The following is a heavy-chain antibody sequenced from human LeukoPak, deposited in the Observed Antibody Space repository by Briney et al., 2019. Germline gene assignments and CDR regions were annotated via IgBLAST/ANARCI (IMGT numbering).Heavy chain of an antibody. CDR2: ISGSGGST. D-gene: IGHD6-13*01. V-gene: IGHV3-23*01. CDR3: AKYSSSWTLFDY. Sequence: GSLRLSCAASGFTFSSYAMSWVRQAPGKGLEWVSAISGSGGSTYYADSVKGGFTISRDNSKNTLYLQMNSLRAEDTAVYYCAKYSSSWTLFDYWGQGTLVTVSS. CDR1: GFTFSSYA. J-gene: IGHJ4*02.